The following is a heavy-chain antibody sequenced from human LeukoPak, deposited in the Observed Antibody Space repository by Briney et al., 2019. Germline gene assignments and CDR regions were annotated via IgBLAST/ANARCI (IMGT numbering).Heavy chain of an antibody. CDR2: INHSGTT. CDR1: GGSFSGYY. Sequence: NPSETLSLTCGVYGGSFSGYYWKWIRQSPGKGLEWIGEINHSGTTNYVPSLKSRVTISVDTTKKQFSLKLSSVTAADTALYYCARFPCSGDSCYSGIQAFDIWGQGTMVTVSS. J-gene: IGHJ3*02. CDR3: ARFPCSGDSCYSGIQAFDI. V-gene: IGHV4-34*01. D-gene: IGHD2-15*01.